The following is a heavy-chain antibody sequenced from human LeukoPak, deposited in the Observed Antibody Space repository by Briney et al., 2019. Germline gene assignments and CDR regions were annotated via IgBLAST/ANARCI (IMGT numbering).Heavy chain of an antibody. CDR3: ARDRSAMVRGTFDY. D-gene: IGHD3-10*01. Sequence: GGSLRLSCAASGFTFSSYSMNWVRQAPGKGLEWVSSISSSSSYIYYADSVKGRFTISRDNAKNSLYLQMNSLRAEDTAVYYCARDRSAMVRGTFDYWGQGTLVTVSS. CDR1: GFTFSSYS. CDR2: ISSSSSYI. V-gene: IGHV3-21*01. J-gene: IGHJ4*02.